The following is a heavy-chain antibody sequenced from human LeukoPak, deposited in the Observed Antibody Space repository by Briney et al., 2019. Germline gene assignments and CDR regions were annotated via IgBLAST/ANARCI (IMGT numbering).Heavy chain of an antibody. CDR2: ISGSGGST. J-gene: IGHJ4*02. V-gene: IGHV3-23*01. CDR1: GFTFSSYA. Sequence: GGSLRLSCAASGFTFSSYAMGWVRQAPGKGLEWVSAISGSGGSTYYADSVKGRFTISRDNSKNTLYLQMNSLRAEDTAVYYCARVDDFAVAGTSDYWGQGTLVTVSS. CDR3: ARVDDFAVAGTSDY. D-gene: IGHD6-19*01.